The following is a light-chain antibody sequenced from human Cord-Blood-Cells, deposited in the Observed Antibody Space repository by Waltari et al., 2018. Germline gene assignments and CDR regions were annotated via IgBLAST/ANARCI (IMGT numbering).Light chain of an antibody. J-gene: IGKJ1*01. CDR2: DAS. CDR1: QSISSW. CDR3: QRYNSYSRT. V-gene: IGKV1-5*01. Sequence: DIQMTQSPYTLSASVGDRVTITCRASQSISSWLAWFQQKPGKAPKLLVYDASSLESGVPARFSGSGSGTEFTLTISSLQPNDFATYYCQRYNSYSRTFGQGTKVEIK.